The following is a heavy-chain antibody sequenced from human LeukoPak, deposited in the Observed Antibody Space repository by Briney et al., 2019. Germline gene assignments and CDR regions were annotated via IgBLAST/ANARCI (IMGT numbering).Heavy chain of an antibody. J-gene: IGHJ4*02. CDR1: GLTFTSSD. CDR3: AKEGRSTTPGY. Sequence: PGGSLRLSCAASGLTFTSSDMDWVRQAPGKGLEWVASISSSSSLIYYTDSVKGRFTISRDNAKNSLYLQMNSLRAEDTAVYFCAKEGRSTTPGYWGQGALVTVSS. D-gene: IGHD6-13*01. CDR2: ISSSSSLI. V-gene: IGHV3-21*01.